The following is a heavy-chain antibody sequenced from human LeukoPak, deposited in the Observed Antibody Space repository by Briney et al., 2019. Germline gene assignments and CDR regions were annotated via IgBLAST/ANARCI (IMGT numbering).Heavy chain of an antibody. CDR1: GFTFDDYS. CDR3: AKDRGGVDY. J-gene: IGHJ4*02. V-gene: IGHV3-43*01. D-gene: IGHD3-16*01. CDR2: ISWDGGST. Sequence: PGGSLRLSCAASGFTFDDYSVHWVRQGPGKGLEWVSVISWDGGSTSYADSVKGRFTISRDDSKNSLYLQMNSLRSEDSALYYCAKDRGGVDYWGQGTLVTVSS.